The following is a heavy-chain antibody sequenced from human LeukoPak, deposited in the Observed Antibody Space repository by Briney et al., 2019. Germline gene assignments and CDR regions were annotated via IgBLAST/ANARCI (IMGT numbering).Heavy chain of an antibody. CDR3: ARGCGGDCYSAGGDFQH. CDR2: INPNSGGT. CDR1: GYTFTGYY. V-gene: IGHV1-2*02. Sequence: ASVKVSCKASGYTFTGYYMHWVRQAPGHGLEWMGWINPNSGGTNYAQKFQGRVTMTRDTSISTAYMELSRLRSDDTAVYYCARGCGGDCYSAGGDFQHWGQGTLVTVSS. J-gene: IGHJ1*01. D-gene: IGHD2-21*02.